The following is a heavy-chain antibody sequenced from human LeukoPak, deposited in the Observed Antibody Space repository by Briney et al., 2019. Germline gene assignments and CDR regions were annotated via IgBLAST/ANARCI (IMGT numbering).Heavy chain of an antibody. CDR2: VNPNSGNR. CDR3: ARGTISGSRSFDP. Sequence: VASVKVSCKASGYTFTNYDINWVRQATGQGLEWMGWVNPNSGNRGYAQKFRGRLTITRNTSISTAYLDLSSLRSDDTAVYYCARGTISGSRSFDPWGQGTLVTVSS. V-gene: IGHV1-8*03. D-gene: IGHD3-9*01. J-gene: IGHJ5*02. CDR1: GYTFTNYD.